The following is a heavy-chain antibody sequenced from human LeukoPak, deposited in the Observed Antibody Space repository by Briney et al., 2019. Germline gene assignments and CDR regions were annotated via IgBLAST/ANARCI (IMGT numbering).Heavy chain of an antibody. Sequence: PSETLSLTCTVSAGSISSSSHHWGWIRKSPGKGLEWIGSIHYGRTTYYNPSLNSRVTISVVTSKNQFSLQLNSVTAADTAVYYCVRHDGRGGATMGALDSWGQGSLVTVSS. V-gene: IGHV4-39*01. CDR1: AGSISSSSHH. J-gene: IGHJ4*02. CDR2: IHYGRTT. CDR3: VRHDGRGGATMGALDS. D-gene: IGHD5-12*01.